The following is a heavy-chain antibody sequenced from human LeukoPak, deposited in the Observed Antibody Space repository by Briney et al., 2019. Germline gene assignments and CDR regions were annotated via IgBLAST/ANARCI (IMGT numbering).Heavy chain of an antibody. J-gene: IGHJ4*02. CDR1: GFTFSSYA. CDR3: ARKTAGYYDFWSGYYCLDY. Sequence: GRSLRLSCAASGFTFSSYAMHWVRQAPGKGLEWVAVISYDGSNKYYADSVKGRFTISRDNSKNTLYLQMNSLRAEDTAVYYCARKTAGYYDFWSGYYCLDYWGQGTLVTVSS. V-gene: IGHV3-30*04. D-gene: IGHD3-3*01. CDR2: ISYDGSNK.